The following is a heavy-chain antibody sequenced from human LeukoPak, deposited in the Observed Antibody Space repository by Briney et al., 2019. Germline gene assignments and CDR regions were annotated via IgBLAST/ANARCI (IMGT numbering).Heavy chain of an antibody. J-gene: IGHJ5*02. V-gene: IGHV4-34*01. D-gene: IGHD6-13*01. CDR1: GGSFSGYY. Sequence: SETLSLTCAVYGGSFSGYYWSWIRRPPGKGLEWIGEINHSGSTNYNPSLKSRVIISVDTSKNQFSLKLSSVTAADTAVYYCARGWVMAAAGTLGPWGQGTLVTVSS. CDR3: ARGWVMAAAGTLGP. CDR2: INHSGST.